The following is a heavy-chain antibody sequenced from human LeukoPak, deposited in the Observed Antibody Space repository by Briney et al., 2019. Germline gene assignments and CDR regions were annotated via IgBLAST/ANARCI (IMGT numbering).Heavy chain of an antibody. CDR2: IYTSGST. CDR3: VGSGYYYAEYFQH. D-gene: IGHD3-22*01. Sequence: SETLSLTCTVSAGSISSYYWSWIRQPAGKGLEWIGRIYTSGSTNYNHSLKSRVTISVDKSKNQFSLKLSSVTAADTAVYYCVGSGYYYAEYFQHWGQGTLVTVSS. J-gene: IGHJ1*01. V-gene: IGHV4-4*07. CDR1: AGSISSYY.